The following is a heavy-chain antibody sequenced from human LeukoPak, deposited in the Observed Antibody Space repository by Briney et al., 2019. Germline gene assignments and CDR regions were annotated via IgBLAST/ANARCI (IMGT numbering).Heavy chain of an antibody. CDR1: GGSISSGGYY. Sequence: SETLSLTCTVSGGSISSGGYYWSWIRQHPGKGLEWIGYIYYSGSTYYNPSLKSRVTISVDKSKNQFSLKLSSVTAADTAVYYCASVRQDYYDSSGYYRWGQGTLVTVSS. J-gene: IGHJ5*02. D-gene: IGHD3-22*01. CDR2: IYYSGST. CDR3: ASVRQDYYDSSGYYR. V-gene: IGHV4-31*03.